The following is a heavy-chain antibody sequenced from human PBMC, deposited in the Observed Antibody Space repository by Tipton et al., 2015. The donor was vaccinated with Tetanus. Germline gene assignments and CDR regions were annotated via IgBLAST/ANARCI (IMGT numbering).Heavy chain of an antibody. CDR1: GGSISSYH. CDR2: ISFSGTT. CDR3: AREKGMDV. V-gene: IGHV4-59*01. Sequence: TLSLTCTVSGGSISSYHWSWIRQPPGKGLEWIGYISFSGTTSYNFSLKGLVTISLDTSKNQFSLKMTSVTAADTAVYYCAREKGMDVWGRGTTVIVSS. J-gene: IGHJ6*02.